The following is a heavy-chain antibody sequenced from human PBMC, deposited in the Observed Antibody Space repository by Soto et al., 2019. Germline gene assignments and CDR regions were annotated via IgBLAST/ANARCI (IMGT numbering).Heavy chain of an antibody. CDR3: ARDLEMFDY. CDR2: IYYSGST. CDR1: GGSISSYY. V-gene: IGHV4-59*01. D-gene: IGHD1-1*01. J-gene: IGHJ4*02. Sequence: SETLSLTCTVSGGSISSYYWSWIRQPPGKGLEWIGYIYYSGSTNYNPSLKSRVTISVDTSKNQFSLKLSSVTAADTAVYYCARDLEMFDYWGQGTLVTVSS.